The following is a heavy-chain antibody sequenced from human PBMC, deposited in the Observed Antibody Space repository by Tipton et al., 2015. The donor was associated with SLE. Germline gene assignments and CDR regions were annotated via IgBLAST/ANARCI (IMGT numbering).Heavy chain of an antibody. Sequence: TLSLTRAVYGGSFSGYYWNWIRQPPGKGLEWIAEITHSGSTNYSPSLKSRVTISVNTSKNQFSLRLSSVTAADTALYYCARGDLYSDYVWGTLRGAFDIWGQGTMVTVSS. CDR2: ITHSGST. CDR3: ARGDLYSDYVWGTLRGAFDI. D-gene: IGHD3-16*01. J-gene: IGHJ3*02. V-gene: IGHV4-34*01. CDR1: GGSFSGYY.